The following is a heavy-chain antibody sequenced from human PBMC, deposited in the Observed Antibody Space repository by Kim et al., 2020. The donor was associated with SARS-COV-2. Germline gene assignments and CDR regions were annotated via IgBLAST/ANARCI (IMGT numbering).Heavy chain of an antibody. CDR3: ARGRDTAVGYYYYYGMDV. CDR2: INHSGST. D-gene: IGHD5-18*01. Sequence: SETLSLTCAVYGGSFSGYYWSWIRQPPGKGLEWIGEINHSGSTNYNPSLKSRVTISVDTSKNQFSLKLSSVTAADTAVYYCARGRDTAVGYYYYYGMDV. J-gene: IGHJ6*01. CDR1: GGSFSGYY. V-gene: IGHV4-34*01.